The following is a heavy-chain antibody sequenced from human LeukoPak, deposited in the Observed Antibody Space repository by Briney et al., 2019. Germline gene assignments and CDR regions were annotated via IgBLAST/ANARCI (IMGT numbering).Heavy chain of an antibody. D-gene: IGHD2-2*01. CDR1: GNYW. V-gene: IGHV3-74*01. J-gene: IGHJ4*02. Sequence: GGSLRLSCAASGNYWMHWVRQAPGRGLVWVSHINGDGSWTTYADSVKGRFTISKDNAKNTVYLQMNNLRAEDTAVYYCVSFYETYWGRGTLVTVS. CDR2: INGDGSWT. CDR3: VSFYETY.